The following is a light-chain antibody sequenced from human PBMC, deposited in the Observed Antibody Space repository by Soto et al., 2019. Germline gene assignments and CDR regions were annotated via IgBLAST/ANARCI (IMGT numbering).Light chain of an antibody. CDR1: QTVSYSSNNKNY. CDR3: QQFHSNPWS. Sequence: DIVMTQSPDSLAVSLGERATINCKSSQTVSYSSNNKNYLAWYQQKPGQPPKLLIYWASIRDSGVPDRFSGSGSGRDFTLTISSLQAEDVAVYYCQQFHSNPWSFGQGTKLEIK. V-gene: IGKV4-1*01. J-gene: IGKJ2*04. CDR2: WAS.